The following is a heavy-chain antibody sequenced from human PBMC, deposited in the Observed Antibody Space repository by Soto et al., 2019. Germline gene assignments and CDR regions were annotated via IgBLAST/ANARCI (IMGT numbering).Heavy chain of an antibody. J-gene: IGHJ6*02. CDR2: IYPGDSDT. Sequence: GESLKISCKGSGYSFTSYWIGWVRQMPGKGLEWMGIIYPGDSDTRYSPSFQGHVTISADKSISTAYLQWSSLKASDTAMYYCARWDIVVVPAAAYYYYYGLDVWGPGTTVTVSS. CDR3: ARWDIVVVPAAAYYYYYGLDV. CDR1: GYSFTSYW. V-gene: IGHV5-51*01. D-gene: IGHD2-2*01.